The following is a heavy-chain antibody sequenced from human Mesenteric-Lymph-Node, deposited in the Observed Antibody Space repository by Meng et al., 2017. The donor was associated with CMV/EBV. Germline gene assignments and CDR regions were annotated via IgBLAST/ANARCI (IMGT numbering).Heavy chain of an antibody. Sequence: SETLSLTCSVSGDSTTDYYWNWIRQPPGKGLEWMAFTSNSGSTDYNPSLKSRATISVDTSKNQVSLKMTSVTAADTAVYYCARGRVRSNLGGLIVVRDDALDVWGQGTMVTVSS. CDR1: GDSTTDYY. V-gene: IGHV4-59*01. CDR3: ARGRVRSNLGGLIVVRDDALDV. J-gene: IGHJ3*01. D-gene: IGHD3-16*02. CDR2: TSNSGST.